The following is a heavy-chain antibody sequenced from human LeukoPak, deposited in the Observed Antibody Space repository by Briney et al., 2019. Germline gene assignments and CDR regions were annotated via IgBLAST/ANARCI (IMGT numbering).Heavy chain of an antibody. Sequence: ASVKVSCKASGFPFTSYAIHWVRQAPGQRLEWMGWVNADNSNTKYSQEFQGRVTITRDTSASTAYMDLNSLRSEDMAVYYCAVGDYYYDPRFDYWGQGTLVTVSS. D-gene: IGHD3-22*01. V-gene: IGHV1-3*03. CDR2: VNADNSNT. J-gene: IGHJ4*02. CDR3: AVGDYYYDPRFDY. CDR1: GFPFTSYA.